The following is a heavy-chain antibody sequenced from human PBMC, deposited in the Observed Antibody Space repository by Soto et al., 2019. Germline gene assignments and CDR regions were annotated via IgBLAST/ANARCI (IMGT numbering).Heavy chain of an antibody. CDR2: ISSSSSYI. D-gene: IGHD3-22*01. J-gene: IGHJ3*02. Sequence: GGSLRLSCAASGFTFSSYWMSWVRQAPGKGLEWVSSISSSSSYIYHADSVKGRFTISRDNAKNSLYLEMNSLRAEDTAVYYCAREEYYYDSSGPKGSGFDIWGQGTMVTVSS. CDR1: GFTFSSYW. V-gene: IGHV3-21*01. CDR3: AREEYYYDSSGPKGSGFDI.